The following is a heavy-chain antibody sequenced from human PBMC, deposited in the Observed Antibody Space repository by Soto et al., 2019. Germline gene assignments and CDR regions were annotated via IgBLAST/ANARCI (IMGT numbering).Heavy chain of an antibody. CDR3: APLSVSLSGPYGIHV. J-gene: IGHJ6*02. CDR1: GGSISSSSYY. CDR2: MLYSGLT. V-gene: IGHV4-39*01. Sequence: SETLSLTCIVSGGSISSSSYYWAWIRQPPGKGLEWIGSMLYSGLTYYNPSLKSRVTLSVDTSKNQFSVRLNSVTASDTAVYYCAPLSVSLSGPYGIHVWGQGTTVTVSS. D-gene: IGHD2-15*01.